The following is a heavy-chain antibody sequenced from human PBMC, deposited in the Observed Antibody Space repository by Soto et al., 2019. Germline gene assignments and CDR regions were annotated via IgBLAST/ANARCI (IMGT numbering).Heavy chain of an antibody. CDR1: GFTFSSYS. J-gene: IGHJ6*03. V-gene: IGHV3-48*01. CDR2: ISSSSSTI. CDR3: AIYLTPNFDWLLYPIYYYYMDV. Sequence: PGGSLRLSCAASGFTFSSYSINWVRQAPGKGLEWVSYISSSSSTIYYADYVKGRFTISRDNAKNSLYLQMNSLRAEDTAVFYCAIYLTPNFDWLLYPIYYYYMDVWGKGTTVTVSS. D-gene: IGHD3-9*01.